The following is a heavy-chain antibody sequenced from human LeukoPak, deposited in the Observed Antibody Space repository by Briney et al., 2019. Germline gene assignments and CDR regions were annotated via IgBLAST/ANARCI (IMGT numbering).Heavy chain of an antibody. Sequence: GGTLTLSCSASGFTFTTYGMNWVRQAPGKGLEWVSGIGGSGIRTYYADSVKGRFTISRDNSKNTLYLQMNSLRAEDTAVYYCAKVRYQLLRGSFDYWGQGTLVTVSS. J-gene: IGHJ4*02. CDR3: AKVRYQLLRGSFDY. CDR1: GFTFTTYG. D-gene: IGHD2-2*01. CDR2: IGGSGIRT. V-gene: IGHV3-23*01.